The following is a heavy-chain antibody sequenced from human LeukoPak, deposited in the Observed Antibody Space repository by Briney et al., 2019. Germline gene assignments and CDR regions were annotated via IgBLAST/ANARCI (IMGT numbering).Heavy chain of an antibody. V-gene: IGHV3-23*01. CDR2: IGSSADNT. CDR3: ARGSRSGRPYYLDY. Sequence: GGSLRLSCVASGFAFSNYVMTWVRQAPGKGLDWFSAIGSSADNTYYADSVKGRFSISRDSSKSTLILQMTSLTAEDTAVYYCARGSRSGRPYYLDYWGRRTLVTASS. CDR1: GFAFSNYV. D-gene: IGHD3-10*01. J-gene: IGHJ4*02.